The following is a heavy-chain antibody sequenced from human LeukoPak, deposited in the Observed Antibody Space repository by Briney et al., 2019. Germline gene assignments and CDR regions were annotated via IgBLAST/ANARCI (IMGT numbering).Heavy chain of an antibody. V-gene: IGHV1-2*02. CDR3: ARGLGGVGASTLVHYFYYYGMDG. Sequence: VASVKVSCKASGYTFTGYYMHWVRQAPGQGLEWMGWINPNSGGTNYAQKFQGRVTMTRDTSISTAYMELSRLRSDDTAVYYCARGLGGVGASTLVHYFYYYGMDGWGQGTTVTGSS. CDR1: GYTFTGYY. CDR2: INPNSGGT. D-gene: IGHD1-26*01. J-gene: IGHJ6*02.